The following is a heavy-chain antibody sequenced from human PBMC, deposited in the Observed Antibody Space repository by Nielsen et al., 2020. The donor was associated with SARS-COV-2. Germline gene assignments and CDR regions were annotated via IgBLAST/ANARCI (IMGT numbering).Heavy chain of an antibody. V-gene: IGHV1-46*01. CDR1: GYTFTSYH. D-gene: IGHD2-2*01. J-gene: IGHJ3*02. CDR3: ARGGLPSSTSGDAFDI. Sequence: ASVKVSCKASGYTFTSYHMHWVRQAPGQGLEWMGIINPSGGSTSYAQKFQGRVTMTRDTSTSTVYMELSSLRSEDTAVYYCARGGLPSSTSGDAFDIWGQGTMVTVSS. CDR2: INPSGGST.